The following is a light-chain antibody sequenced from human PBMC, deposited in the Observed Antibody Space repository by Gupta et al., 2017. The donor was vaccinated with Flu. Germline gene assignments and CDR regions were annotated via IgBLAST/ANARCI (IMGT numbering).Light chain of an antibody. CDR3: CSDAGSSTFV. CDR1: SSEVGDDNY. CDR2: DVS. J-gene: IGLJ1*01. V-gene: IGLV2-11*01. Sequence: SVTITGTGTSSEVGDDNYVAWYQHHPGKAHKVMIYDVSLRPAGVPDRFSGSKSANTASLTISGRQAEDEADYYCCSDAGSSTFVFGTGTKVTVL.